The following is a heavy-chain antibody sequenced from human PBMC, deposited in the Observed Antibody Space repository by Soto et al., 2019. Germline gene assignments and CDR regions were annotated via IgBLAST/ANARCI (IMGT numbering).Heavy chain of an antibody. CDR3: XXDXGVAPPVAGNTHYYYYMDV. J-gene: IGHJ6*03. Sequence: QDQLVQSGGEVKKPGASVKVSCKASGYSFTNYGITWVRQAPGQGFEWMGWISAYNGDTNYAQKLQGRVTMTTXXXXXXXXXXXXXXXXXXXXXXXXXXDXGVAPPVAGNTHYYYYMDVWGKGTXVTVSS. D-gene: IGHD6-19*01. V-gene: IGHV1-18*01. CDR2: ISAYNGDT. CDR1: GYSFTNYG.